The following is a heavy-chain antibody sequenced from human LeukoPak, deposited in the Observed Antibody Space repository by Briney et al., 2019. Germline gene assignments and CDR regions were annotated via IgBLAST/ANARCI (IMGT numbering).Heavy chain of an antibody. CDR2: IIPIFGTA. V-gene: IGHV1-69*13. Sequence: SVNVSCRASGGTFSIYAISWVRQAPGQGLEWMGGIIPIFGTANYAQKFQGRVAITADESTSTAYMELSSLRSEDTAVYYCASALTSSSSSWSRFGYWGKGTLVTVSS. D-gene: IGHD6-13*01. CDR1: GGTFSIYA. CDR3: ASALTSSSSSWSRFGY. J-gene: IGHJ4*02.